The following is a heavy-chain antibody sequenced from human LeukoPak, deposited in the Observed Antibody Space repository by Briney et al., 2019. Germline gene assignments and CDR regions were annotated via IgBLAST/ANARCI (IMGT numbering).Heavy chain of an antibody. D-gene: IGHD5-12*01. CDR2: IFYSGST. CDR1: GDSIGSYY. Sequence: SETLSLTCAVSGDSIGSYYWSWIRQPPGKGLEWIGYIFYSGSTNYNPSLKSRVTISLDTSKNQFSLNLSSVTAADTAVYYCARGYSGYDYYFDYWGQGTWSPSPQ. V-gene: IGHV4-59*01. J-gene: IGHJ4*02. CDR3: ARGYSGYDYYFDY.